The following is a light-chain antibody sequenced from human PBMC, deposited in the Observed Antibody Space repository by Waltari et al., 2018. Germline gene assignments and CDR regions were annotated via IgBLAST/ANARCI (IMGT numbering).Light chain of an antibody. CDR3: MQALQTPLT. J-gene: IGKJ2*01. V-gene: IGKV2-28*01. CDR2: LGS. Sequence: DVVMTQSPVSLPVTPGEPASISCRSSQSIQHLTGENFLDWYLQKPGQPPHLLIYLGSNRASGVPDRFSGSGSGTDFTLKISRVEAEDVGVYYCMQALQTPLTFGQGTKLEIK. CDR1: QSIQHLTGENF.